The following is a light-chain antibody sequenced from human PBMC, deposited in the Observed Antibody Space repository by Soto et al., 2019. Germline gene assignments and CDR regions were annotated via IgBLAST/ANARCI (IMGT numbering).Light chain of an antibody. CDR2: ASS. CDR3: QQSYITPWT. J-gene: IGKJ1*01. V-gene: IGKV1-39*01. CDR1: QSISSY. Sequence: DIQMTQSPSSLSASVRDRVTITCRASQSISSYLNWYQQKPGKAPKLLIYASSSLQSGVPSRFSGSGSGTDFTLTISSLQPEDFATYFCQQSYITPWTFGQGTKVEIK.